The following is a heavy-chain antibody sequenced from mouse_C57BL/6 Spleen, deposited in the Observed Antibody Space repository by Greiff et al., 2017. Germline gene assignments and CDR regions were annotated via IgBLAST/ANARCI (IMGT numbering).Heavy chain of an antibody. CDR2: IRNKANNHAT. D-gene: IGHD2-4*01. Sequence: EVKVEESGGGLVQPGGTMKLSCAASGFTFSDAWMDWVRQSPEKGLECVADIRNKANNHATYYAESVKGKFNNSRDDYESGVYLQKNSLRAEDTGIYYCTGHDDDRYAYWGQRTLVNVSA. CDR1: GFTFSDAW. V-gene: IGHV6-6*01. CDR3: TGHDDDRYAY. J-gene: IGHJ3*01.